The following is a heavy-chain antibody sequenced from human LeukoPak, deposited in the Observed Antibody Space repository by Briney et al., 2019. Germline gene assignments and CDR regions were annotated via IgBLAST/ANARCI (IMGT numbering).Heavy chain of an antibody. CDR1: GFTFSDYA. V-gene: IGHV3-64*01. CDR2: ISSNGGSI. J-gene: IGHJ6*03. Sequence: GGSLRLSCAASGFTFSDYAMHWVRQAPGKELEYVSAISSNGGSIHYANSVKGRFTISRDNDKNSLYLQMNSLRAEDTAVYYCARDEGSGSYWSWVYYYYMDVWGKGTTVTVSS. D-gene: IGHD1-26*01. CDR3: ARDEGSGSYWSWVYYYYMDV.